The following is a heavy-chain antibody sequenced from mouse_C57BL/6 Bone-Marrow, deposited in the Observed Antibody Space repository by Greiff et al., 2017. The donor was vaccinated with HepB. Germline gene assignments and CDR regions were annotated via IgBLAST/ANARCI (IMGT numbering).Heavy chain of an antibody. J-gene: IGHJ4*01. CDR3: ARSTVVAPYAMDY. Sequence: EVKLMESGPGLVKPSQTVFLTCTVTGISITTGNYRWCWLRPFPGNKLEWIGYIYYSGTITYNPSLTSRTTITRDTPKNQFFLEMNSLTAEDTATYYCARSTVVAPYAMDYWGQGTSVTVSS. CDR1: GISITTGNYR. V-gene: IGHV3-5*01. CDR2: IYYSGTI. D-gene: IGHD1-1*01.